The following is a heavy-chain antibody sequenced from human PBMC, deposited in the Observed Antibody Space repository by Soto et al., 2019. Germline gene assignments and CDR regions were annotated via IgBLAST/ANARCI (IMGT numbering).Heavy chain of an antibody. D-gene: IGHD6-19*01. CDR2: IDENGGTT. V-gene: IGHV3-23*01. CDR1: GFTFNRCA. J-gene: IGHJ1*01. CDR3: AKGVPGIAVAGTGYFQH. Sequence: GGSLRLSCAASGFTFNRCAMSWVRQSPGKGLEWVSAIDENGGTTYYADSVQGRFTISRDNSKNTLYLQMNTLRVEDTAVYYCAKGVPGIAVAGTGYFQHWGQGTLVTVSS.